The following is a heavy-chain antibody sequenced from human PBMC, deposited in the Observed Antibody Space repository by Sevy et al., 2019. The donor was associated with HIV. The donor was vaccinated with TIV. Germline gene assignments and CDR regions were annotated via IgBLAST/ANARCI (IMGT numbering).Heavy chain of an antibody. Sequence: GGSLRLSCAASGFTFSSYAMSWVRQAPGKGLEWVSAINGSGGSAYYSDSVKGRFTISRDNSKNTLYLPMNSLRAEDTAVYYCAKVLALTTRRREGVLWYWGHGTLVTVSS. D-gene: IGHD1-1*01. J-gene: IGHJ4*01. CDR3: AKVLALTTRRREGVLWY. CDR1: GFTFSSYA. CDR2: INGSGGSA. V-gene: IGHV3-23*01.